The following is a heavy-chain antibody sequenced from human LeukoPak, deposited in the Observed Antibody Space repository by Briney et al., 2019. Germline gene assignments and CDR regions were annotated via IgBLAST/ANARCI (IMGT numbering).Heavy chain of an antibody. CDR2: LYSRGTP. J-gene: IGHJ5*02. CDR3: ARHASWFGP. CDR1: GGSINSDTYF. Sequence: SETLSLTCTVSGGSINSDTYFWGWIRQPPGKGLEWIGSLYSRGTPYHNPSLGGRVTISIDESKNQVALKLNSVTAADAAVYYCARHASWFGPWGQGPLVTVSS. V-gene: IGHV4-39*01.